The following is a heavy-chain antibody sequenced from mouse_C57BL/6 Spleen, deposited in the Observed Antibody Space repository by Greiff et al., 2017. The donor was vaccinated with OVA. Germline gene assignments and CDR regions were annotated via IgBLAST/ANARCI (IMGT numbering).Heavy chain of an antibody. CDR1: GFTFSDYG. Sequence: EVHLVESGGGLVKPGGSLKLSCAASGFTFSDYGMHWVRQAPEKGLEWVAYISSGSSTIYYADTVKGRFTISRDNAKNTLFLQMTSLRSEDTAMYYCARKDYYGTPYWYFDVWGTGTTVTVSS. CDR2: ISSGSSTI. CDR3: ARKDYYGTPYWYFDV. D-gene: IGHD1-1*01. J-gene: IGHJ1*03. V-gene: IGHV5-17*01.